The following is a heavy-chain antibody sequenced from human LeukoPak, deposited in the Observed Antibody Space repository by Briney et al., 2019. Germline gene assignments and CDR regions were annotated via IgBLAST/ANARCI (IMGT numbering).Heavy chain of an antibody. Sequence: GGSLRLSCAAAGFTFSSYAMSWVRQAPGKGLEWVSSIRGSGDGTYFADSVKGRFTISRDNSKNTLFLQMNSLRAEDTAVYYCAKVAGGGWYFEYWGQGALVTVSS. D-gene: IGHD3-16*01. V-gene: IGHV3-23*01. CDR3: AKVAGGGWYFEY. CDR1: GFTFSSYA. J-gene: IGHJ4*02. CDR2: IRGSGDGT.